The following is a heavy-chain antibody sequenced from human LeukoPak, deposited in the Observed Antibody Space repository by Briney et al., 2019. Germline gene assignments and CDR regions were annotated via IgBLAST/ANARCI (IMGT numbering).Heavy chain of an antibody. Sequence: PGVSLRLSCATSVFTFSTYAMHWLPQAPGKGLEWVAYIRNDGTNKNHVDSVKGRFTISRDNSKNTLFLQMDSLRPEDTAIYYCAKSWCGYYHYYMDVWGKGTPVTVSS. V-gene: IGHV3-30*02. CDR1: VFTFSTYA. CDR2: IRNDGTNK. CDR3: AKSWCGYYHYYMDV. D-gene: IGHD3-3*01. J-gene: IGHJ6*03.